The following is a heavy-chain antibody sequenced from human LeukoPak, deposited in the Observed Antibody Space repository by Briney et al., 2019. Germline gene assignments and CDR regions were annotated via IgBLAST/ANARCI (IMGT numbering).Heavy chain of an antibody. J-gene: IGHJ4*02. CDR1: GFTFTDYW. Sequence: GGSLRLSCAASGFTFTDYWMTWVRQVPGKGLEWVANIKQGGSESYYVDSVKGRFTISRENAKNSLYLQMDSLRVDDAAVYYCARVGAWELQRVFDYWGQGTLVTVSS. V-gene: IGHV3-7*01. CDR3: ARVGAWELQRVFDY. CDR2: IKQGGSES. D-gene: IGHD1-26*01.